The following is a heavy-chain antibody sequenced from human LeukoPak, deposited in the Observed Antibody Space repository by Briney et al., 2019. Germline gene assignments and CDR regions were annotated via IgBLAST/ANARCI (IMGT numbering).Heavy chain of an antibody. D-gene: IGHD6-13*01. CDR2: TYYRSKWYN. J-gene: IGHJ4*02. CDR1: GDSASSNSAA. CDR3: AREGKAAAGTTHLLDY. V-gene: IGHV6-1*01. Sequence: SQTLSLTCAISGDSASSNSAAWNWIRQSPSRGLEWLGRTYYRSKWYNDYAVSVKSRITINPDTSKNQFSLQLNSVPPEDTAVYYCAREGKAAAGTTHLLDYWGQGTLVTVSS.